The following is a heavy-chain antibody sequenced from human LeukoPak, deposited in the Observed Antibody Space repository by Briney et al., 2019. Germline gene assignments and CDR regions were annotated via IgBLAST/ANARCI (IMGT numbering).Heavy chain of an antibody. D-gene: IGHD5/OR15-5a*01. CDR2: TYPGDSDT. Sequence: LAESLKISCKVSGYSFTSFWIGWVRQMPGKGLEWMGITYPGDSDTRYTPSFQGQVTISADKSIATAYLQWSSLKASDTAMYYCARQRVSRGSDGFDIWGQGTMVTVSS. CDR1: GYSFTSFW. CDR3: ARQRVSRGSDGFDI. J-gene: IGHJ3*02. V-gene: IGHV5-51*01.